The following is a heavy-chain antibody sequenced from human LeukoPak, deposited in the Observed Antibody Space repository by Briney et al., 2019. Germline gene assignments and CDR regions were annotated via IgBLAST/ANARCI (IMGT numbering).Heavy chain of an antibody. V-gene: IGHV4-59*01. CDR1: GGSISSYY. CDR3: ARDPGQQLPFGYFDY. Sequence: TSETLSLTCTVSGGSISSYYWSWIRQPPGKGLEWIGYIYYSGSTNYNPSLKSRVTISVDTSKNQFSLKLSSVTAADTAVYYCARDPGQQLPFGYFDYWGQGTLVTVPS. J-gene: IGHJ4*02. D-gene: IGHD6-13*01. CDR2: IYYSGST.